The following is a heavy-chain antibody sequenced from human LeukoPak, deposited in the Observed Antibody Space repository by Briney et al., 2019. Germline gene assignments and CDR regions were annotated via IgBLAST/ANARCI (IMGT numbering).Heavy chain of an antibody. CDR3: ARELSYYGSGNYYQGRGYYFDY. CDR1: GYTFTTYG. CDR2: ISPYNGNT. V-gene: IGHV1-18*01. Sequence: ASVKVSCKASGYTFTTYGIIWVRQAPGQGLEWMGWISPYNGNTNYAEKVQGRITMTTDTYTRTVSMELGSLTSDDTAVYYCARELSYYGSGNYYQGRGYYFDYWGQGTLLTVSS. D-gene: IGHD3-10*01. J-gene: IGHJ4*02.